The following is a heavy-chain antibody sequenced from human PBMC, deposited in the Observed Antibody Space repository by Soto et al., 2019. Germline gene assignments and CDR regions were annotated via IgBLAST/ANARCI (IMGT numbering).Heavy chain of an antibody. CDR2: IYYGGST. CDR3: ARRSGSGFDY. J-gene: IGHJ4*02. CDR1: GGSIRSYY. Sequence: QVQLQESGPGLVKPSETLSLTCTVSGGSIRSYYWSWIRQPPGKGLEWIRYIYYGGSTHDTPSLTRRVTISVDTYKNQFSRMLISVTAADTAVYDCARRSGSGFDYWGQGNRVPVSS. V-gene: IGHV4-59*08. D-gene: IGHD6-19*01.